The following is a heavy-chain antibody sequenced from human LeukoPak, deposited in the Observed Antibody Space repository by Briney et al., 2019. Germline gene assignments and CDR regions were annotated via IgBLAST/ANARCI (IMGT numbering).Heavy chain of an antibody. CDR1: GFTFSSYE. V-gene: IGHV3-48*03. CDR2: ISSSGSTI. Sequence: GGSLRLSRAASGFTFSSYEMNWVRQAPGKGLEWVSYISSSGSTIYYADSVKGRFTISRDNAKNSLYLQMNSLRAEDTAVYYCARAAWRFTTGGYFDYWGQGTLVTVSS. J-gene: IGHJ4*02. CDR3: ARAAWRFTTGGYFDY. D-gene: IGHD3-3*01.